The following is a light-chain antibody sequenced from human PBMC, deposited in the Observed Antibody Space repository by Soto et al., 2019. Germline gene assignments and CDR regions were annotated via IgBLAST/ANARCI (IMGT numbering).Light chain of an antibody. CDR3: QQYNSYSGT. CDR1: QPISSR. CDR2: KAS. V-gene: IGKV1-5*03. J-gene: IGKJ1*01. Sequence: DVQITLSPSTVSGTVGARVTLTCLSSQPISSRLAGYQQKPRKPPKLLIYKASTLKSGVPSRISGSGSGTESTLTISSLQPDDFATYYCQQYNSYSGTFGQGTKVDIK.